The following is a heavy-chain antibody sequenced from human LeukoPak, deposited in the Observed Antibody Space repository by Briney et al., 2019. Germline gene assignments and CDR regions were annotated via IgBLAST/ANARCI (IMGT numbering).Heavy chain of an antibody. CDR3: ARDYGYEIDY. V-gene: IGHV3-69-1*01. CDR1: GFIVSNNY. D-gene: IGHD5-24*01. Sequence: GGSLRLSCAASGFIVSNNYMFWVRQAPGKGLEWVSSISSSSTYADSVKGRFTISRDSAKNSLYLQMNSLRVEDTAVYYCARDYGYEIDYWGQGTLVTVSS. CDR2: ISSSST. J-gene: IGHJ4*02.